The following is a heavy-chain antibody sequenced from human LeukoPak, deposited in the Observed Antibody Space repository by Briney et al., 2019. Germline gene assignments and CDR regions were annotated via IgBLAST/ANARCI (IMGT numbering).Heavy chain of an antibody. D-gene: IGHD3-3*01. CDR2: IIPIFGTA. Sequence: ASVKVSCTASGGTFTSYAISWVRQAPGQGLEWMGGIIPIFGTANYAQKFQGRVTITTDESTSTAYMELSSLRSEDTAVYYCARAIIDITILGVVINWFDPWGQGTLVTVSS. CDR1: GGTFTSYA. CDR3: ARAIIDITILGVVINWFDP. V-gene: IGHV1-69*05. J-gene: IGHJ5*02.